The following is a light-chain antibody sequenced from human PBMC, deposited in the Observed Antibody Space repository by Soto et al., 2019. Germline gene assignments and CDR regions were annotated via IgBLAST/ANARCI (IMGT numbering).Light chain of an antibody. CDR2: GIS. CDR1: QSVSSNY. CDR3: QQFGTPPWT. J-gene: IGKJ1*01. V-gene: IGKV3-20*01. Sequence: EIVLTQSPGTLSLSPGERATFSCRASQSVSSNYLAWYQQKPGQAPRLLIYGISTRATGIPDRFSGSGSGTHFTLTISRLEPEDFAVYYCQQFGTPPWTFGQGTKVDIK.